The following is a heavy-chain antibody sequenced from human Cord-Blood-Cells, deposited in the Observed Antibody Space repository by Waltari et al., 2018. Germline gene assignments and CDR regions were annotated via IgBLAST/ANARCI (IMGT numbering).Heavy chain of an antibody. J-gene: IGHJ4*02. D-gene: IGHD3-10*01. V-gene: IGHV1-2*02. Sequence: QVQLVQSGAEVKNPGTSVKVSCKASGYTFTGSYMHWLRQAPGQGLEWMGWINPNSGGTNYAQKFQGRVTMTRDTSISTAYMELSRLRSDDTAVYYCARAGTMVRGSYTGYWGQGTLVTVSS. CDR2: INPNSGGT. CDR1: GYTFTGSY. CDR3: ARAGTMVRGSYTGY.